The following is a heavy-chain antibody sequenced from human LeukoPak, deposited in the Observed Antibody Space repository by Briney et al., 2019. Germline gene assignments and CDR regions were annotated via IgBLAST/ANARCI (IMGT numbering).Heavy chain of an antibody. J-gene: IGHJ4*02. D-gene: IGHD3-16*01. Sequence: SETLSLTCAVYGGSFSGYYWSWNRQPPGKGLEWIGEIDHSGSTNYNPSLKSRVTMSVDTSKNQFSLNLSSVTAADTAVYYCARPDYDYIWGSSPFYYWGQGTLVTVSS. CDR1: GGSFSGYY. V-gene: IGHV4-34*01. CDR3: ARPDYDYIWGSSPFYY. CDR2: IDHSGST.